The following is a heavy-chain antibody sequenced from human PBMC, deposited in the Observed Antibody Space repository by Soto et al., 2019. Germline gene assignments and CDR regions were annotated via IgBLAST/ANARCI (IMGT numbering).Heavy chain of an antibody. V-gene: IGHV4-30-4*01. J-gene: IGHJ4*02. CDR2: IYYSGST. CDR1: GGSISSGDYY. Sequence: LSLTCTVSGGSISSGDYYWSWIRQPPGKGLEWIGYIYYSGSTYYNPSLKSRGTISVDTSKNQFSLKLSSVTAADTAVYYCARARGARYFVYWGQGTLVTVSS. D-gene: IGHD2-15*01. CDR3: ARARGARYFVY.